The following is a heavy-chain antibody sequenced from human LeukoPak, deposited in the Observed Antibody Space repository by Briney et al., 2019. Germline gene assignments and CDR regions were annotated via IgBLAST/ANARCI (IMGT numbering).Heavy chain of an antibody. CDR3: ARRLVAGAYNWFDP. Sequence: SETLSLTCTVSGGSISSYYWSWIRQPPGKGLEWIGCIYDSGSTNYNPSLRSRVTKSVDTSKNQFSLKLSSVTAADTAVYYCARRLVAGAYNWFDPWGQGTLVTVSS. D-gene: IGHD6-19*01. CDR1: GGSISSYY. J-gene: IGHJ5*02. V-gene: IGHV4-59*08. CDR2: IYDSGST.